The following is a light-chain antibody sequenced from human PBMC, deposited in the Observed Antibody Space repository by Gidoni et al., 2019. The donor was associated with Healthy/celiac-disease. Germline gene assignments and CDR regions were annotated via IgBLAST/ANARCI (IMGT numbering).Light chain of an antibody. CDR2: KAS. J-gene: IGKJ1*01. CDR3: QQYNSYSWT. V-gene: IGKV1-5*03. CDR1: QSSSSW. Sequence: DNQLTQSPSTLSASVGDRVTITCRASQSSSSWLAWYQQKPGKAPKLLIYKASSVESGVPSRFSGSGSGTEFTLTISSLQPADFATYYCQQYNSYSWTFGQGTKVEIK.